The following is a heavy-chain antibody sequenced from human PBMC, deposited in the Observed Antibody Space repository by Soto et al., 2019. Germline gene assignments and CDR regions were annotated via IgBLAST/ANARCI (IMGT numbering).Heavy chain of an antibody. CDR1: GFTFTKYY. D-gene: IGHD4-17*01. CDR3: ARDLDVTTVTTSFDS. CDR2: INPSGRTT. Sequence: QVQLVQSGAEVKKPGASVKVACKTSGFTFTKYYMHWVRQAPGQGLDWVGVINPSGRTTSYALKFLGRVTMTRDASTATVYMELNSLRSEDTAVYYCARDLDVTTVTTSFDSWGQGTLVTVSS. J-gene: IGHJ5*01. V-gene: IGHV1-46*01.